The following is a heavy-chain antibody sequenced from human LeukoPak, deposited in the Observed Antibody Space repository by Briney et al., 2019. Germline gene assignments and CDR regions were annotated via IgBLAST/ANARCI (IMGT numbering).Heavy chain of an antibody. Sequence: ASVKVSCKASGGTFSSYAINWVRQATGQGLEWMGWMNPNSGNTGYAQKFQGRVTMTRNTSISTAYMELSSLRSEDTAVYYCARVQWLAPQYYFDYWGQGTLVTVSS. J-gene: IGHJ4*02. D-gene: IGHD6-19*01. CDR3: ARVQWLAPQYYFDY. CDR2: MNPNSGNT. V-gene: IGHV1-8*02. CDR1: GGTFSSYA.